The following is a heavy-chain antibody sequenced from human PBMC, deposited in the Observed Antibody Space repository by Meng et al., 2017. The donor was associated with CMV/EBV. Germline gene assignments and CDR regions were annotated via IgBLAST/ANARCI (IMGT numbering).Heavy chain of an antibody. CDR2: IWYDGSNK. V-gene: IGHV3-33*06. CDR3: AKDNGGSYLLGFDY. CDR1: GFTFSSYG. D-gene: IGHD1-26*01. Sequence: GESLKISCAASGFTFSSYGMHWVRQAPGKGLEWVAVIWYDGSNKYYADSVKGRFTISRDNSKNTLYLQMNSLRAEDTAVYYCAKDNGGSYLLGFDYWGQGTLVTVS. J-gene: IGHJ4*02.